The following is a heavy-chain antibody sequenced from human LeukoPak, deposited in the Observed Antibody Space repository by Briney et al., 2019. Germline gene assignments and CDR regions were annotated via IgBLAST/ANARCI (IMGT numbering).Heavy chain of an antibody. CDR3: ARVGGSWQFDY. CDR2: IHDSGST. CDR1: GDSINSHY. D-gene: IGHD1-26*01. Sequence: PSETLSLTCTVSGDSINSHYWTWIRQPPGKGLEWIGYIHDSGSTNHNPSLRSRVTISVDTSKKQFSLKLSSVTAADTAVYFCARVGGSWQFDYWGQGTLVTVSS. J-gene: IGHJ4*02. V-gene: IGHV4-59*11.